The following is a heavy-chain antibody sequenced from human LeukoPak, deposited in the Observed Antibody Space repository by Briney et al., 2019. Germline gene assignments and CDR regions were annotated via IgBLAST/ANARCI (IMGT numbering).Heavy chain of an antibody. Sequence: SETLSLTCTVSGGSINTYYWSWIRQPPGKGLEWIGYIYYSGSTNYNPSLMSRVTISVDTSKNQFFLKMSSVTAADTAVYYCARGDDSDAFDIWGQGTMVTVSS. CDR1: GGSINTYY. V-gene: IGHV4-59*01. J-gene: IGHJ3*02. D-gene: IGHD2-21*02. CDR3: ARGDDSDAFDI. CDR2: IYYSGST.